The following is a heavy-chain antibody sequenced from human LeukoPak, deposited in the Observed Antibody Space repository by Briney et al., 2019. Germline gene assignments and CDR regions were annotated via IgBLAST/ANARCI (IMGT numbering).Heavy chain of an antibody. CDR3: ARANYYYDSSGPHDAFDI. J-gene: IGHJ3*02. V-gene: IGHV4-59*01. D-gene: IGHD3-22*01. CDR1: GGSISSYY. Sequence: SETLSLTCTVSGGSISSYYWSWIRQPPGKGLEWIGYIYYSGSTNYNPSLKSRVTISVDTSKNQFSLKLSSVTAADTAVYYCARANYYYDSSGPHDAFDIWGQGTMVTVSS. CDR2: IYYSGST.